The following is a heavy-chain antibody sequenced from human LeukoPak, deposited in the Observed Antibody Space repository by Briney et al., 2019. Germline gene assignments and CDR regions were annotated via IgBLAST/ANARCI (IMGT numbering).Heavy chain of an antibody. V-gene: IGHV3-53*01. CDR2: IYSGGST. J-gene: IGHJ5*02. D-gene: IGHD3-22*01. Sequence: GGSLRLSCAASGFTVSSNYMSWVRQAPGKGLEWVSVIYSGGSTYYADSVKGRFTISKDNSKNTLYLEMNSMRAEDTAVYYCARDYYDSSGYPWGQGTLVTVSS. CDR1: GFTVSSNY. CDR3: ARDYYDSSGYP.